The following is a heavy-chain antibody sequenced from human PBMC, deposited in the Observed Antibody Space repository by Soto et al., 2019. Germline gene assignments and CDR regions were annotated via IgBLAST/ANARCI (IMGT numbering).Heavy chain of an antibody. J-gene: IGHJ4*02. Sequence: VQLVASGGGLIQPGGSLRIYFTASGFTVSSNYISWVREDPGKGLEWVSVIYSGGSTYYAESVKGRFTISRDNSNHTLYLQMYSLRAEDTAVYYCARDLGSGYCDYWGQGPLVTFSS. CDR1: GFTVSSNY. CDR3: ARDLGSGYCDY. V-gene: IGHV3-53*01. D-gene: IGHD3-22*01. CDR2: IYSGGST.